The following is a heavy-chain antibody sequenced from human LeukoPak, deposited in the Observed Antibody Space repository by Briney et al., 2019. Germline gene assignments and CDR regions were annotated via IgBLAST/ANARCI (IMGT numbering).Heavy chain of an antibody. V-gene: IGHV4-30-4*01. Sequence: KPSETLSLTCTVSGDSIGSGDYYWSWLRQPPGKGLEWIGYILYSGSTYYNPSLKSRVTISVDTSKNQFSLKLSSVTAADTAVYYCARGWTVTMLFYDYWGQGTLVTVSS. D-gene: IGHD4-17*01. CDR1: GDSIGSGDYY. CDR3: ARGWTVTMLFYDY. CDR2: ILYSGST. J-gene: IGHJ4*02.